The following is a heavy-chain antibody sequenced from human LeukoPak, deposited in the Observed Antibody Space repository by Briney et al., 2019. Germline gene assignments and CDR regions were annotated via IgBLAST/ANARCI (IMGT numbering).Heavy chain of an antibody. Sequence: SETLSLTCAVSGDSISSGGYSGSWIRQTPGKGLEWIAYIHDSGSTYNNPSLKSRLSISIDTSKNQFSLKLNSVTAEDTAVYYCAALDHGHDYWGQGTLVTVSS. CDR1: GDSISSGGYS. CDR2: IHDSGST. J-gene: IGHJ4*02. CDR3: AALDHGHDY. V-gene: IGHV4-30-4*07.